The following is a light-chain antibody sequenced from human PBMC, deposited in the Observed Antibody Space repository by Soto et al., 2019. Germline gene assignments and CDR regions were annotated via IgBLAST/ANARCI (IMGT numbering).Light chain of an antibody. V-gene: IGLV2-18*02. CDR2: AVS. CDR1: TSDVGSYKR. Sequence: QSVLTQPPSVSGSPGQSVTISCTGTTSDVGSYKRVSWYHQPPGTAPKLIIYAVSNLPSGVPDRFSGSKSGNTASLTISGLQSEDEGDYYCSSYTSRSTYVFGTGTQLTVL. J-gene: IGLJ7*01. CDR3: SSYTSRSTYV.